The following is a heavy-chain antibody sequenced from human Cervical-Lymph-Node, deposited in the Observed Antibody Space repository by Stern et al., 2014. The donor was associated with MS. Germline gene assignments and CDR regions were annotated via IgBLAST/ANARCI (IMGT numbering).Heavy chain of an antibody. V-gene: IGHV3-11*03. Sequence: VQLLESGGGLVKPGGSLRLSCAASGFTFSDYYMSWIRQAPGKGLEWVSYISSSSSYTNYADSVKGRFTISRDNAKNSLYLQMNSLRAEDTAVYYCARIRGPGRSTVVTHNWFDPWGQGTLVTVSS. CDR1: GFTFSDYY. J-gene: IGHJ5*02. D-gene: IGHD4-23*01. CDR2: ISSSSSYT. CDR3: ARIRGPGRSTVVTHNWFDP.